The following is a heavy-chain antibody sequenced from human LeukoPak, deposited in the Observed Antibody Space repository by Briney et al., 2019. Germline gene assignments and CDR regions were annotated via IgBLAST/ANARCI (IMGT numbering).Heavy chain of an antibody. V-gene: IGHV4-4*07. J-gene: IGHJ6*03. CDR1: GGSISSYY. Sequence: PSETLSLTCTVSGGSISSYYWSWIRQPAGKGLEWIGRIYTSGSTNYNPFLKSRVTMSVDTSKNQFSLKLSSVTAADTAVYYCAREVVVSSSWGAYYYYYYMDVWGKGTTVTVSS. CDR3: AREVVVSSSWGAYYYYYYMDV. D-gene: IGHD6-13*01. CDR2: IYTSGST.